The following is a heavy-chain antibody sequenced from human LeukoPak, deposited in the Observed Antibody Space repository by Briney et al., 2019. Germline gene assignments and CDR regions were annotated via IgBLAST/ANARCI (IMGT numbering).Heavy chain of an antibody. V-gene: IGHV1-18*01. D-gene: IGHD6-19*01. Sequence: ASVKVSCKASGYTFTSYGITWVRQAPGQGLEWMGWISAYNGNTNYAQNLQGRVTMTTDTSTSTAYMELRSPRSDDTAVYYCARVWLADRQYYYFDYWGQGTLVTVSS. J-gene: IGHJ4*02. CDR1: GYTFTSYG. CDR2: ISAYNGNT. CDR3: ARVWLADRQYYYFDY.